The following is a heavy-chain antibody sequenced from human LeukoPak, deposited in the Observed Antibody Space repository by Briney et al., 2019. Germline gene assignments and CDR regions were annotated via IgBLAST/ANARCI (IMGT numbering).Heavy chain of an antibody. CDR3: ARDYGLGRLDY. Sequence: GASVKVSCKASGYTFTDYFMNWVRQAPGQGLEWRGWINPKSGGTVYAQKFQGRVTMTRDTSISTAYMELSRLRSDDTAVYYCARDYGLGRLDYWGQGTLVTVSS. J-gene: IGHJ4*02. CDR1: GYTFTDYF. D-gene: IGHD7-27*01. V-gene: IGHV1-2*02. CDR2: INPKSGGT.